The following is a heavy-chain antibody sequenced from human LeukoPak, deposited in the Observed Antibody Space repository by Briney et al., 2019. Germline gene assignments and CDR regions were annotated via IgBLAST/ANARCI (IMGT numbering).Heavy chain of an antibody. CDR2: MNPNSGNT. Sequence: APVKVSCKASGYTFTSYDINWVRQATGQGLEWMGWMNPNSGNTGYAQKFQGRVTITRNTSISTAYMELSSLRSEDTAVYYCTMSGYYDSSGYYYVDYWGQGTLVTVSS. V-gene: IGHV1-8*03. J-gene: IGHJ4*02. CDR3: TMSGYYDSSGYYYVDY. CDR1: GYTFTSYD. D-gene: IGHD3-22*01.